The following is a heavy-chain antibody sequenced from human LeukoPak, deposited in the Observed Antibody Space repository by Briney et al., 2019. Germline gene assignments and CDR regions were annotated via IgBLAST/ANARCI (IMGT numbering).Heavy chain of an antibody. J-gene: IGHJ6*03. CDR3: ARGDTSMVTIGYYYHYYMDV. V-gene: IGHV1-69*13. Sequence: ASVKVSCKASGGTFSNYAFSWVRQAPGQGLEWMGGMIPIFGTANYAQKVQGRVTITADESTSTAYMELSSLRSEDTAVYYCARGDTSMVTIGYYYHYYMDVWGKGTTVTVSS. CDR2: MIPIFGTA. CDR1: GGTFSNYA. D-gene: IGHD5-18*01.